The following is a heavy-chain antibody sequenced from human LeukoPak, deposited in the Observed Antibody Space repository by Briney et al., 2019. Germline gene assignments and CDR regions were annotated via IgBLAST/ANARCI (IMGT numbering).Heavy chain of an antibody. Sequence: PSETLSLTCTVSGGSISSSSYYWGWIRQPPGKGLEWIGSIYYSGSTYYNPSLKSRVTISVDTSKNQFSLKLSSVTAADTAVYYCASDSYSSSWYVTLNYWXXGTLVTVSS. J-gene: IGHJ4*01. CDR2: IYYSGST. CDR3: ASDSYSSSWYVTLNY. CDR1: GGSISSSSYY. D-gene: IGHD6-13*01. V-gene: IGHV4-39*01.